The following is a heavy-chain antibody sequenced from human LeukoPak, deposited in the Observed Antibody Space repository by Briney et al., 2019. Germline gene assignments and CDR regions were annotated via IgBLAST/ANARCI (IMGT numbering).Heavy chain of an antibody. D-gene: IGHD6-13*01. V-gene: IGHV3-21*01. CDR1: GFTFSSYA. Sequence: GRSLRLSCAASGFTFSSYAMHWVRQAPGKGLEWVSSISSSSSYIYYADSVKGRFTISRDNAKNSLYLQMNSLRAEDTAVYYCARDELTAGTIDYWGQGTLVTVSS. CDR2: ISSSSSYI. CDR3: ARDELTAGTIDY. J-gene: IGHJ4*02.